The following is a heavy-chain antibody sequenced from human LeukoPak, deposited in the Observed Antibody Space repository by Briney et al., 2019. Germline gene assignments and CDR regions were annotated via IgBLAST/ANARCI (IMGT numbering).Heavy chain of an antibody. V-gene: IGHV3-64D*09. CDR2: NSSYGGST. J-gene: IGHJ4*02. CDR1: GFTFSTYA. CDR3: VPLPIAVAGTHLLDY. Sequence: GGSLRLSCSASGFTFSTYAMHWVRQAPGKGLEYFLGNSSYGGSTYYADSVKGRFTISRDNSKNTLYLQMSSLRAEDTAVYYCVPLPIAVAGTHLLDYWGQGTLVTVSS. D-gene: IGHD6-19*01.